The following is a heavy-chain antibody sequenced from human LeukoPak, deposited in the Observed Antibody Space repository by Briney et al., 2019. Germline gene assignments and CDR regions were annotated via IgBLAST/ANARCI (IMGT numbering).Heavy chain of an antibody. CDR1: GFTFSSYS. J-gene: IGHJ4*02. CDR2: ISSSSSSI. D-gene: IGHD2-2*01. Sequence: PGGSLRLSCAASGFTFSSYSMNWVRQAAGKGLEWVSYISSSSSSIYYADSVKGRFTISRDNAKNSLYLQMNSLRAEDTAVYYCARAEDEYQLLGSYYFDYWGQGTLVTVSS. CDR3: ARAEDEYQLLGSYYFDY. V-gene: IGHV3-48*04.